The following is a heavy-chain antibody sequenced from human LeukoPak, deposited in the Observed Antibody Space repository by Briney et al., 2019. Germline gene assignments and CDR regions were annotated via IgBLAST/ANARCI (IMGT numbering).Heavy chain of an antibody. CDR3: ARDSDSGYGPFAS. CDR1: GFTVSNNY. CDR2: IHSGGTT. D-gene: IGHD5-12*01. J-gene: IGHJ4*02. Sequence: PGGSLRLSCAASGFTVSNNYMSWVRQAPGKGLEWVSVIHSGGTTNYADSVQGQFTISRDNSKTTVYLHMNSLRAEDTAVYYCARDSDSGYGPFASWGQGTLVTVSS. V-gene: IGHV3-53*01.